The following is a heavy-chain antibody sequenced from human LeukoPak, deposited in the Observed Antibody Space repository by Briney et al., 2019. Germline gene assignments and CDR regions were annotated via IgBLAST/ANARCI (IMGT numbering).Heavy chain of an antibody. CDR2: IYTSGST. J-gene: IGHJ5*02. Sequence: SQTLSLTCTVSGGSISSGSYYWSWIRQPAGKGLEWIGRIYTSGSTNYNPSLKSRVTISVDTSKNQFSLKLSSVTAADTAVYYCARETYCSGGSCYSGWFDPWGQGTLVTVSS. V-gene: IGHV4-61*02. D-gene: IGHD2-15*01. CDR1: GGSISSGSYY. CDR3: ARETYCSGGSCYSGWFDP.